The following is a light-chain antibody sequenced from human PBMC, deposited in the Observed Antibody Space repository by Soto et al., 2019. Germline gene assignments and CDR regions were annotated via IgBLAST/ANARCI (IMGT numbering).Light chain of an antibody. V-gene: IGLV1-47*01. CDR1: SSNIGSNY. J-gene: IGLJ3*02. CDR2: RND. CDR3: AAWDDGLSVGL. Sequence: QLVLTQPPSGSGTPGQSVTIACSGSSSNIGSNYVYWYQQIPGTAPKLLIYRNDERPSGVPDRFSGSKSGSSASLAISGLRSEDEADYYCAAWDDGLSVGLFGGGTKLTVL.